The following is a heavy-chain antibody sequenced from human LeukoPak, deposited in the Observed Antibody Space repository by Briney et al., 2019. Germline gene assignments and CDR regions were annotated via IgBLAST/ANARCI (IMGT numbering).Heavy chain of an antibody. CDR3: ARDLYDFWSGYYCLLDY. Sequence: GGSLRLSCAASGFTFSSYAMSWVRQAPGKGLEWVSVIYSGGSTYYADSVKGRFTISRDNAKNSLYLQMNSLRAKDTAVYYCARDLYDFWSGYYCLLDYWGQGTLVTVSS. J-gene: IGHJ4*02. V-gene: IGHV3-66*01. CDR2: IYSGGST. D-gene: IGHD3-3*01. CDR1: GFTFSSYA.